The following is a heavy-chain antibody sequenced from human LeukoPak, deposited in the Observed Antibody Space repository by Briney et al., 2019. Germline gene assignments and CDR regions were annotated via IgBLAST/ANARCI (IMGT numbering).Heavy chain of an antibody. CDR2: IYYSGST. V-gene: IGHV4-59*01. CDR1: GGSISSYY. D-gene: IGHD3-22*01. CDR3: ARAGDYYDSSGYPH. J-gene: IGHJ4*02. Sequence: SETLSLTCTVSGGSISSYYWSWIRQPLGKGLEWIGYIYYSGSTNYNPSLKSRVTISVDTSKNQFPLKLSSVTAADTAVYYCARAGDYYDSSGYPHWGQGTPVTVSS.